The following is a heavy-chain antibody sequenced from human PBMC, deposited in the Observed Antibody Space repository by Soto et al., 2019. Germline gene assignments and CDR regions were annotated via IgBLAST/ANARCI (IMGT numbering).Heavy chain of an antibody. D-gene: IGHD5-12*01. J-gene: IGHJ6*02. V-gene: IGHV1-69*06. Sequence: VQLVQSGAEVKKPGSSVKVSCKASGGTFSSSAIIWVRQAPGQGLEGRGGIITTLNRDNYAQKFQGRVTITADKATDTVDIEMSSLRSEDTAVFYCARGLIENSGFGYYYHFYGMEVWGQRTKVTVSS. CDR1: GGTFSSSA. CDR2: IITTLNRD. CDR3: ARGLIENSGFGYYYHFYGMEV.